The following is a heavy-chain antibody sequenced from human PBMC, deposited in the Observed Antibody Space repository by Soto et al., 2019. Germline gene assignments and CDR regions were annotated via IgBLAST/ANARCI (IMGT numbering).Heavy chain of an antibody. CDR3: AKEEWFGELSYWMDV. J-gene: IGHJ6*02. CDR2: ISYDGSNK. V-gene: IGHV3-30*18. D-gene: IGHD3-10*01. Sequence: QVQLVESGGGVVQPGRSLRLSCAASGFTFSSYGMHWVRQAPGKGLEWVAVISYDGSNKYYADSVKGRFTISRDNSKNTLYLEMNSLRAEDTGVDYCAKEEWFGELSYWMDVWGQGTTVTVSS. CDR1: GFTFSSYG.